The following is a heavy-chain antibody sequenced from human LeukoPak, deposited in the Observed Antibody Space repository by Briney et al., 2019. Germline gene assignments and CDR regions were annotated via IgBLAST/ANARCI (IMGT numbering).Heavy chain of an antibody. D-gene: IGHD3-16*02. J-gene: IGHJ5*02. CDR3: ARAEYVWGSYRPNNWFDP. V-gene: IGHV4-4*07. CDR2: IYTSGTT. CDR1: GGSISNYY. Sequence: SETLSLTCTVSGGSISNYYWSWIRQPAGKGLEWIGRIYTSGTTHYNPSLKSRVTMSVDTSKNQFSLKLSSVTAADTAVYYCARAEYVWGSYRPNNWFDPWGQGTLVTVSS.